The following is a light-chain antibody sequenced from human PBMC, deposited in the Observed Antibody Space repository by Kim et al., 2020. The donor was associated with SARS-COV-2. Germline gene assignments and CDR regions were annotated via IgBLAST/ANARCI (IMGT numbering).Light chain of an antibody. CDR2: QDS. CDR3: QAWDRSTAWV. V-gene: IGLV3-1*01. CDR1: KLGDKY. Sequence: SYELTQPPSASVSPGQTASITCSGDKLGDKYACWYQQKPGQSPVLVIYQDSKRPSGIPERFSGSNSGNTATLTISGTQAMDEADYYCQAWDRSTAWVFGG. J-gene: IGLJ3*02.